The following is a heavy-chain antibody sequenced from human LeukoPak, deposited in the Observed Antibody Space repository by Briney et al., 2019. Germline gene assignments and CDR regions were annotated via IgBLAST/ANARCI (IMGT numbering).Heavy chain of an antibody. J-gene: IGHJ4*02. CDR2: IYYSGST. CDR3: AREVGYSYPTFDY. CDR1: GGSFSGYY. V-gene: IGHV4-59*01. Sequence: SETLSLTCAVYGGSFSGYYWSRIRQPPGKGLEWIGYIYYSGSTNYNPSLKSRVTISVDTSKNQFSLKLSSVTAADTAVYYCAREVGYSYPTFDYWGQGTLVTVSS. D-gene: IGHD5-18*01.